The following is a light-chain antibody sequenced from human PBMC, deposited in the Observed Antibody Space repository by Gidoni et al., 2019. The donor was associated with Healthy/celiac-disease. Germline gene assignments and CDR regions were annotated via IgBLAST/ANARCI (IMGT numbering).Light chain of an antibody. V-gene: IGLV3-1*01. J-gene: IGLJ2*01. CDR1: KLGDKY. CDR2: QDS. Sequence: SYELTQPPTVCVSAGQTASITCSGDKLGDKYACWYQQKPGQSPVLVIYQDSKRPSGIPERFSGSNSGNTATLTISGTQAMDEADYYCQAWDSSTAGGVFGGGTKLTVL. CDR3: QAWDSSTAGGV.